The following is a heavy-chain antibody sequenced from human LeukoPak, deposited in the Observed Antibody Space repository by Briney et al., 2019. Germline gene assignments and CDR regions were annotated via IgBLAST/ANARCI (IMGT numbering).Heavy chain of an antibody. CDR3: ARDYYYYYMDV. V-gene: IGHV3-20*04. CDR1: GFTFDDYG. Sequence: GGSLRLSCAASGFTFDDYGMSWVRQAPGKGLEWVSGINWNGGSTGYADSVRGRFTISRDNAKNSLYLQMNSLRAEDTALYYCARDYYYYYMDVWGKGTTVTVSS. CDR2: INWNGGST. J-gene: IGHJ6*03.